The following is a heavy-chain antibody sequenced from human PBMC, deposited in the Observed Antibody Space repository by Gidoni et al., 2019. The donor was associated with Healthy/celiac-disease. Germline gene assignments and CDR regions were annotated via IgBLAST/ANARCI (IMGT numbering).Heavy chain of an antibody. Sequence: QVQLVESGGGVVQPARSLRLSCAASGFTFSRYGMHWVRQAPGKGLEWVAVISYDGSNKYYADSVKGRFTISRDNSKNTLYLQMNRLRAEDTAVYYCAKARGVGATPRYYFDYWGQGTLVTVSS. CDR3: AKARGVGATPRYYFDY. J-gene: IGHJ4*02. CDR2: ISYDGSNK. V-gene: IGHV3-30*18. CDR1: GFTFSRYG. D-gene: IGHD1-26*01.